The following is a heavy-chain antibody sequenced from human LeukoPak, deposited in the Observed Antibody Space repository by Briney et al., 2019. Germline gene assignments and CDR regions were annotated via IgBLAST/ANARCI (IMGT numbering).Heavy chain of an antibody. V-gene: IGHV3-21*01. CDR2: ISSSSSYI. CDR1: GFTFSSYS. CDR3: ARALRFLEWSQYYYYVDV. J-gene: IGHJ6*03. D-gene: IGHD3-3*01. Sequence: GGSLRLSCAASGFTFSSYSMNWVRQAPGKGLEWVSSISSSSSYIYYADSVKGRFTISRDNAKNSLYLQMNSLRAEDTAVYYCARALRFLEWSQYYYYVDVWGKGTTVTVSS.